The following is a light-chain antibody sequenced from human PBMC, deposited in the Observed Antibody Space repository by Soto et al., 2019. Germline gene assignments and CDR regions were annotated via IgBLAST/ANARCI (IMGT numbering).Light chain of an antibody. Sequence: EIVLTQSPGTLSVSPGERATLSCRASQSVSSNYLVWYQQKRGQAPRLLIYGTSIRATGIPDRFSGSGSGTDFTLTISRLEPEDFAVYYCQHLDKFAQGTKVDIK. J-gene: IGKJ2*01. CDR3: QHLDK. V-gene: IGKV3-20*01. CDR1: QSVSSNY. CDR2: GTS.